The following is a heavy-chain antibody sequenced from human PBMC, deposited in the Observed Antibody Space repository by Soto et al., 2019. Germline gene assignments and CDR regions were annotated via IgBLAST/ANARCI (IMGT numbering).Heavy chain of an antibody. Sequence: GGSLRLSCAASGFTFSSYAMSWVRQAPGKGLEWVSAISGSGGSTYYADSVKGRFTISRDNSKNTLYLQMNSLRAEDTAVYYCAKDSRLAPYGGNSRPYYYYYGMDVWGQGTTVTVSS. V-gene: IGHV3-23*01. CDR2: ISGSGGST. J-gene: IGHJ6*02. CDR3: AKDSRLAPYGGNSRPYYYYYGMDV. D-gene: IGHD2-21*02. CDR1: GFTFSSYA.